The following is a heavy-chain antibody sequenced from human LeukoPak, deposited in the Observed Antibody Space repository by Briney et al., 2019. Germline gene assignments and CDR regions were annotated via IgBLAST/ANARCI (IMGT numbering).Heavy chain of an antibody. CDR2: IYYSGST. V-gene: IGHV4-59*12. J-gene: IGHJ4*02. CDR1: GGSISSYC. D-gene: IGHD6-13*01. CDR3: ARRVNTGYSSSWYAY. Sequence: PSETLSLTCTVSGGSISSYCWSWIRQPPGKGLEWIGYIYYSGSTNYNPSLKSRVTISVDTSKNQFSLKLSSVTAADTAVYYCARRVNTGYSSSWYAYWGQGTLVTVSS.